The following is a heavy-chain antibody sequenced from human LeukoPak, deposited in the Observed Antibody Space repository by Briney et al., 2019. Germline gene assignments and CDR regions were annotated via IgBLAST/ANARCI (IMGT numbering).Heavy chain of an antibody. CDR2: INPSGGYT. CDR1: GYTSSSYC. D-gene: IGHD4-11*01. Sequence: ASVKVSCKASGYTSSSYCLHWVRQAPGQGLEWMGIINPSGGYTRYAQKFQGRVTMTRDTSTSTVYMELSSLRSEDTAVYYCASPNPDTTVPPARPTSYYYYYGMDVWGQGTTVTVPS. CDR3: ASPNPDTTVPPARPTSYYYYYGMDV. J-gene: IGHJ6*02. V-gene: IGHV1-46*01.